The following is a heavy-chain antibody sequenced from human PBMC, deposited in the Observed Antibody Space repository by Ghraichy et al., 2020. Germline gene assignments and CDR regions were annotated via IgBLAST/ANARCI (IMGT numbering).Heavy chain of an antibody. V-gene: IGHV4-39*01. CDR1: GGSVSSSSYY. D-gene: IGHD3-3*01. Sequence: SQTLSLTCTVSGGSVSSSSYYWGWIRQPPGKGLEWIGSIYYSGSTYYNPSLKSRVTISVDTSKNQFSLKLSSVTAADTAVYYCARSLPCDFWSGYYLFDYWGQGTLVTVSS. CDR3: ARSLPCDFWSGYYLFDY. J-gene: IGHJ4*02. CDR2: IYYSGST.